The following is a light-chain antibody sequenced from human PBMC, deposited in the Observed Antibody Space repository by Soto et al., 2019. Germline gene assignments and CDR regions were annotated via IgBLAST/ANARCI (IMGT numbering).Light chain of an antibody. Sequence: EIVLTQSPGTLSLSPGERATLSCRASQSVTSSYFAWYQQKPGQAPRLLIYGASSRATGTPDRFSGSGSGTDFTLTISRLEPEDFAVYYCQQYGNSPLTFGGGTKVEIK. CDR3: QQYGNSPLT. CDR1: QSVTSSY. V-gene: IGKV3-20*01. CDR2: GAS. J-gene: IGKJ4*01.